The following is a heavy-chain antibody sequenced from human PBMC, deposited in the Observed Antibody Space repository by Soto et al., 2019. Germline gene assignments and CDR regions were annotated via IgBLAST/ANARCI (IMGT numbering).Heavy chain of an antibody. D-gene: IGHD6-13*01. V-gene: IGHV4-34*01. CDR3: SRLYPHPRGSSWLDY. Sequence: SSTDAGCGGALSGYDWSSIHQPPGKGLEWIGEINHSGSTNYNPSLKSRVTISVDTSKNQFSLKLSSVTAADTAVYYCSRLYPHPRGSSWLDYSGQRTLVTVPS. CDR2: INHSGST. CDR1: GGALSGYD. J-gene: IGHJ4*02.